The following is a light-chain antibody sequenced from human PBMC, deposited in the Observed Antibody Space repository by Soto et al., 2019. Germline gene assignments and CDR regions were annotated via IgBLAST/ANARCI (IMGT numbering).Light chain of an antibody. CDR2: GAS. CDR1: QGVNNR. Sequence: DIQMTQSPSSVSASVGDRVTITCRASQGVNNRVAWYQLKSGKAPNLLIYGASSLQSGVPSRFSGSGSGTDFTLTISSLQPEDFATYFCQQADSFPLTFGQGTKVEI. J-gene: IGKJ1*01. CDR3: QQADSFPLT. V-gene: IGKV1-12*01.